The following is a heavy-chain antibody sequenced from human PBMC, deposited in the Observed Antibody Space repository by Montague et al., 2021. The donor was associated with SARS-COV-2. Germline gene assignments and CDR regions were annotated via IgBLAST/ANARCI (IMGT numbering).Heavy chain of an antibody. D-gene: IGHD6-19*01. CDR2: IYHSGST. Sequence: SETLSLTCTVSGGSISSYYWSWIRQPPGKGLERIGYIYHSGSTNYNPSLKSRVTISVDTYKNQFSLKLISVTAADTAVYYCASGSGWMGNAFDIWGQGTMVTVSS. CDR1: GGSISSYY. CDR3: ASGSGWMGNAFDI. J-gene: IGHJ3*02. V-gene: IGHV4-59*01.